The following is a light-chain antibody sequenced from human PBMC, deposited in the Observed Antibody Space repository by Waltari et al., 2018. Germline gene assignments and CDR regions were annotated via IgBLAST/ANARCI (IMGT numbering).Light chain of an antibody. V-gene: IGLV2-11*01. CDR1: SSDAGGYNY. J-gene: IGLJ1*01. CDR3: CSYRGSFV. CDR2: DVS. Sequence: QSALTQPRSVSGSPGQSVTISCTGTSSDAGGYNYVSWYQQNPGKAPKLMIYDVSKRPSAVPDRFSGSNSGNTASLTLSGLQAEDDGDYYCCSYRGSFVFGTGTKVTVL.